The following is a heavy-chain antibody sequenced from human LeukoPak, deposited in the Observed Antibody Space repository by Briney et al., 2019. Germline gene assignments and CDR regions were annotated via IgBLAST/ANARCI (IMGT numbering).Heavy chain of an antibody. Sequence: PGGSLRLSCAASGFTFSSYSMNWVRQAPGKGLEWVAVISYGGSNKYYADSVKGRFTISRDNSKNTLYLQMNSLRAEDTAVYYCARGAHYDDYGGGYFDYWGQGTLVTVSS. CDR1: GFTFSSYS. CDR2: ISYGGSNK. V-gene: IGHV3-30*03. CDR3: ARGAHYDDYGGGYFDY. J-gene: IGHJ4*02. D-gene: IGHD4-23*01.